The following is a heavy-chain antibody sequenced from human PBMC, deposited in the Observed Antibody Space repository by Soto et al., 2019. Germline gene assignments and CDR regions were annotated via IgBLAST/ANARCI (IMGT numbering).Heavy chain of an antibody. CDR3: AKRRGYSYYDILTGSQEIDY. CDR2: ISGSGGST. CDR1: GFTFSSYA. Sequence: GGSLRLSCAASGFTFSSYAMSWVRQAPGKGLEWVSAISGSGGSTYYADSVKGRFTISRDNSKNTLYLQMNSLRAEDTAVHYCAKRRGYSYYDILTGSQEIDYWGQGTLVTVSS. V-gene: IGHV3-23*01. D-gene: IGHD3-9*01. J-gene: IGHJ4*02.